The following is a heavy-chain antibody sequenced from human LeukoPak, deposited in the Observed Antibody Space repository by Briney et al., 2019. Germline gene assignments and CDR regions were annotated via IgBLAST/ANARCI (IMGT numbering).Heavy chain of an antibody. CDR1: GYSFTSYW. V-gene: IGHV5-10-1*01. CDR3: ARIMDYGVFDY. J-gene: IGHJ4*02. D-gene: IGHD4-17*01. CDR2: IDPSDSDT. Sequence: GESLKISCKGSGYSFTSYWISWVRQMPGKGLEWIGRIDPSDSDTNYSPSFQGHVTISADKSISTAYLQWSRLKASDTAMYYCARIMDYGVFDYWGQGTLVTVSS.